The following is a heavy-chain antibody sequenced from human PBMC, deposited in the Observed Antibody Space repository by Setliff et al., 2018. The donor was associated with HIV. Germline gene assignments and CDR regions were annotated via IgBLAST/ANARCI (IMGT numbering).Heavy chain of an antibody. CDR1: GGSISSYY. V-gene: IGHV4-4*09. D-gene: IGHD6-13*01. CDR2: IYSSGST. J-gene: IGHJ4*02. CDR3: ARSPSYRSSWEYYFDY. Sequence: SETLSLTCSVSGGSISSYYWSWIRQPPGKGLEWIGFIYSSGSTNYNPSLESRVTMSVDTSKSQFSLKLSSVTAADTAVYYCARSPSYRSSWEYYFDYWGQGILVTVSS.